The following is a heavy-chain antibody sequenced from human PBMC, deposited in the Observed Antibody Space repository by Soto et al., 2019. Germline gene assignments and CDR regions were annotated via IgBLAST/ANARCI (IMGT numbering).Heavy chain of an antibody. CDR2: INHSGST. J-gene: IGHJ5*02. CDR3: ARGGGQLLWFGDYINWFDP. D-gene: IGHD3-10*01. V-gene: IGHV4-34*01. Sequence: SETLSLTCAVYGGSFSGYYWSWIRQPPGKGLEWIGEINHSGSTNYNPSLKSRVTISVDTSKNQFSLKLSSVTAADTAVYYCARGGGQLLWFGDYINWFDPWGQGTLVTVSS. CDR1: GGSFSGYY.